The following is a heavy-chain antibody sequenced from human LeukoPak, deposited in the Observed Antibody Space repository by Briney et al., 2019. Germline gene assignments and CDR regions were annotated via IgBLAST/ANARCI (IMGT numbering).Heavy chain of an antibody. CDR1: GFTFSSYA. D-gene: IGHD3-22*01. CDR2: ISGSGGST. V-gene: IGHV3-23*01. J-gene: IGHJ4*02. Sequence: GGSLRLSCAASGFTFSSYAMSWVRRAPGKGLEWVSTISGSGGSTYYADSVKGRFTISRDNSKNTLYLQMNSLRSEDTAVYYCARVGYYDSSGSPPFDYWGQGTLVTVSS. CDR3: ARVGYYDSSGSPPFDY.